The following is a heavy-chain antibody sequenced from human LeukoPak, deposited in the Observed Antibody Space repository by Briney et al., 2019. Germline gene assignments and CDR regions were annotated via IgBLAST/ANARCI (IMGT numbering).Heavy chain of an antibody. V-gene: IGHV4-34*01. CDR3: ARGRRNYYDSSGYLRP. D-gene: IGHD3-22*01. Sequence: SETLSLTCAVYGGSFSGYYWSWIRQPPGKGLEWIGEINHSGSTNYNPSLKSRVTISVDTSKNQFSLKLSSVTAADTAVYYCARGRRNYYDSSGYLRPWGRGTLVTVSS. J-gene: IGHJ5*02. CDR2: INHSGST. CDR1: GGSFSGYY.